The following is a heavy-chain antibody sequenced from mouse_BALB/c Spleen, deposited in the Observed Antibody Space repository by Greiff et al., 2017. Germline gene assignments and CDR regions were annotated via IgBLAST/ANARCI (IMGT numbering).Heavy chain of an antibody. D-gene: IGHD1-1*01. CDR2: INPYNDGT. CDR3: ASSSSYRYFDV. V-gene: IGHV1-14*01. J-gene: IGHJ1*01. CDR1: GYTFTSYV. Sequence: EVQLHQSGPELVKPGASVKMSCKASGYTFTSYVMHWVKQKPGQGLEWIGYINPYNDGTKYNEKFKGKATLTSDKSSSTAYMELSSLTSEDSAVYYCASSSSYRYFDVWGAGTTVTVSS.